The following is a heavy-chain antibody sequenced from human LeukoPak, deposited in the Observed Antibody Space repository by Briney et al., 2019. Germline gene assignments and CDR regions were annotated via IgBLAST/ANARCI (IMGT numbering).Heavy chain of an antibody. CDR3: ARDSRLVVGPESTPSSY. CDR2: IYTSGST. V-gene: IGHV4-61*02. CDR1: GGSISSGSYY. J-gene: IGHJ4*02. D-gene: IGHD2-21*01. Sequence: SQTLSLTCTVSGGSISSGSYYWSWIRQPAGKGLEWIGRIYTSGSTNYNPSLKSRVTISVDTSKNQFSLKLSSVTAADTAVYYCARDSRLVVGPESTPSSYWGQGTLVTVSS.